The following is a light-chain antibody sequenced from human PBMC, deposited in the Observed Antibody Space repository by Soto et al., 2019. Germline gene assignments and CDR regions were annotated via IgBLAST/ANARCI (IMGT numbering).Light chain of an antibody. J-gene: IGKJ5*01. CDR1: QTVSITY. CDR2: GAS. V-gene: IGKV3-20*01. Sequence: VLTPSPGTLSLSPGESATLSCRARQTVSITYLTWYQQKPGQAPRLLIYGASSRATGIPDRFSGSGSGTDFTLTISRLEPEDFAVYYCQQYGSSPITFGQGTRLEIK. CDR3: QQYGSSPIT.